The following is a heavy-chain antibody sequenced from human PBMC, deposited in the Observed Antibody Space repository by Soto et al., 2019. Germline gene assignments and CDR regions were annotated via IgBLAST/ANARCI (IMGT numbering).Heavy chain of an antibody. CDR2: IYYSGRT. Sequence: QVQLQESGPGLVKPSQTLSITCTVSVGSINNNNYYWRWIRQPPGKGLEWIGYIYYSGRTYYNPSLKSRITISVDASKNHFSLKLSAVTAADTAVYYCARFIERYYYYGLDVWGQGTTVTVSS. CDR3: ARFIERYYYYGLDV. J-gene: IGHJ6*02. CDR1: VGSINNNNYY. V-gene: IGHV4-30-4*01.